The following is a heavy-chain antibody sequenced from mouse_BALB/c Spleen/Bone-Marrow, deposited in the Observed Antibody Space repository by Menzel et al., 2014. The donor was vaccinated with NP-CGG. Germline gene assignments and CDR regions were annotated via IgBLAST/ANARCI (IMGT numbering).Heavy chain of an antibody. D-gene: IGHD2-14*01. CDR1: GYTFTSYN. CDR2: VDPYNGGT. J-gene: IGHJ4*01. Sequence: VQLQQSGPELVKPGASVKVSCKASGYTFTSYNMYWVKQSHGKSLEWIGYVDPYNGGTNYDQKFKGKATLTVDKSSSTAYMHLNSLTSEDSAVYYCARKESTTKVDYGLDYWGQGTAVTVSS. CDR3: ARKESTTKVDYGLDY. V-gene: IGHV1S135*01.